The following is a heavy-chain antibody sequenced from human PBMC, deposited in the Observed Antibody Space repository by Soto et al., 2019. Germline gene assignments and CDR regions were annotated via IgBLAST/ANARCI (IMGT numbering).Heavy chain of an antibody. CDR2: ISSSSSYI. D-gene: IGHD4-17*01. CDR1: GFTFSSYE. Sequence: PGGSLRLSCAASGFTFSSYEMNWVRQAPGKGLEWVSYISSSSSYIYYADSVKGRFTISRDNAKNSLYLQMNSLRAEDTAVYYCARDWGGDYADAFDIWGQGTMVTVSS. J-gene: IGHJ3*02. CDR3: ARDWGGDYADAFDI. V-gene: IGHV3-21*05.